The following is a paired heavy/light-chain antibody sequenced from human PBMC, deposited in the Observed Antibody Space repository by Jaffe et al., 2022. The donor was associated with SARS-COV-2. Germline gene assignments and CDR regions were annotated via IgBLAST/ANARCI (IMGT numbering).Heavy chain of an antibody. Sequence: EVQLVEFGGGLEQPGRSLRLSCAGSGFIFHEYAMHWVRQAPGKGLEWVSGINWNSGDIAYADSVRGRFTISRDNAKNSLYLQMNSLTGEDTALYYCVAGRQSPSGTYWDSFDFWGQGTMVTVSS. CDR1: GFIFHEYA. V-gene: IGHV3-9*01. CDR2: INWNSGDI. D-gene: IGHD1-26*01. CDR3: VAGRQSPSGTYWDSFDF. J-gene: IGHJ3*01.
Light chain of an antibody. CDR2: RND. CDR1: NNNVGNQG. J-gene: IGLJ3*02. V-gene: IGLV10-54*04. CDR3: SAWDTSLNVWM. Sequence: QAGLTQPPSVSKGLRQTATLTCTGNNNNVGNQGAAWLQQHPGHPPKLLSYRNDNRPSGISERFSASRSGNTASLTITGLQPEDEADYYCSAWDTSLNVWMLGGGTKLTVL.